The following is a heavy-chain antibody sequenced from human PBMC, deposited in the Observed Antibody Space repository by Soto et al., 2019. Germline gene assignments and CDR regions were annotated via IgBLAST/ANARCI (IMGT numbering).Heavy chain of an antibody. J-gene: IGHJ3*02. CDR2: IYYSGST. D-gene: IGHD2-15*01. Sequence: QVQLQESGPGLMKPLQTLSLTCTVSGGSISSEGYYWSWIRQHPGKGLEWIGYIYYSGSTFYNPSLKRRLTISVDTSQSLFSLHLNSVTAADTAMYYCARIFRDCRGGYCFGDFFDMWGQGTMVTVSS. CDR3: ARIFRDCRGGYCFGDFFDM. CDR1: GGSISSEGYY. V-gene: IGHV4-31*03.